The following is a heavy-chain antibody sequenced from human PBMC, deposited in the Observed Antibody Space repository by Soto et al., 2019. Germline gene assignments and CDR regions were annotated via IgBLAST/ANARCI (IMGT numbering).Heavy chain of an antibody. CDR2: ISYDGSNK. Sequence: QVQLVESGGGVVQPGRSLRLSCAASGFTFSSYGMHWVRQAPGKGLEWVAVISYDGSNKYYADSVKGRFTISRDNSKNTLYLQMNSLRAEDTAVYYCAKEYLWFGELWSHGMDVWGQGTTVTVSS. D-gene: IGHD3-10*01. V-gene: IGHV3-30*18. J-gene: IGHJ6*02. CDR3: AKEYLWFGELWSHGMDV. CDR1: GFTFSSYG.